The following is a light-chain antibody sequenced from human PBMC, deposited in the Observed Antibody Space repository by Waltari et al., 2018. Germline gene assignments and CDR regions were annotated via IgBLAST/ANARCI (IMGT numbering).Light chain of an antibody. CDR1: SSDVGGYNH. Sequence: QSALAQPPSASGSPGQSVTISCTGTSSDVGGYNHGSWYQQHPGKAPKLMIYEVSKRPSGVPHRFSGSKSGNTASLTVSALQAEDEAAYYCSSYAGSNFVVFGGGTKVTVL. CDR2: EVS. V-gene: IGLV2-8*01. J-gene: IGLJ2*01. CDR3: SSYAGSNFVV.